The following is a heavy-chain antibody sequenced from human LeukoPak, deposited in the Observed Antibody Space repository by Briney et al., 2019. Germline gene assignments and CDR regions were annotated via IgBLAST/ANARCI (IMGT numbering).Heavy chain of an antibody. Sequence: SETLSLTCTVSGGSISSYYWSWIRQPPGKGLEWIGYIYTSGSTNYNPSLKSRVTISVDTSKNQFSLKLSSVTAADTAVYYCAREGGALCSSTSCYRGFNDYWGQGTLVTVSS. CDR2: IYTSGST. J-gene: IGHJ4*02. CDR3: AREGGALCSSTSCYRGFNDY. V-gene: IGHV4-4*08. CDR1: GGSISSYY. D-gene: IGHD2-2*01.